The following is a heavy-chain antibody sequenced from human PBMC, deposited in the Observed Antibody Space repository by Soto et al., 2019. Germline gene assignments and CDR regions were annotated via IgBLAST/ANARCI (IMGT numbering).Heavy chain of an antibody. CDR2: IYYSGST. V-gene: IGHV4-59*01. D-gene: IGHD2-15*01. Sequence: PSETLSLTCTVSGGSLSTYYWSWIRQPPGKGLEWIGHIYYSGSTNYNPSLKSRVTISLDMSKNQFSLKLSSVSAADTAVYYCARSSPRVVSPWDSWGQGTLVTVSS. CDR1: GGSLSTYY. J-gene: IGHJ4*02. CDR3: ARSSPRVVSPWDS.